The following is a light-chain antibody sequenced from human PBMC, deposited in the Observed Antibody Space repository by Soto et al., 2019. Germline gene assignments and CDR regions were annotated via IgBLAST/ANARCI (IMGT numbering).Light chain of an antibody. CDR3: QQYNGNSRT. Sequence: DIQMIQSPSTLSASVGDRVTITCRASQSISSWLAWYQQKPGIAPKLLIYEASTLNSGVPSRFSGSGSGTEFTLTISSLQPDDFATYYCQQYNGNSRTFGQGTKVEIK. J-gene: IGKJ1*01. V-gene: IGKV1-5*03. CDR2: EAS. CDR1: QSISSW.